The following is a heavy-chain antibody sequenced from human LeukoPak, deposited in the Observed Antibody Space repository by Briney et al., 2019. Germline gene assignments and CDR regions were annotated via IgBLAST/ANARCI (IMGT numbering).Heavy chain of an antibody. Sequence: GGSLRLSCAASGFTFDDYAMHWVRQAPGKGLGWVSLISGDGGSTYYADSVKGRFTISRDNSKNSLYLQMNSLGTEDTALYYCAKDRPSAYGGYCSGGSCYGNWFDPWGQGTLVTVSS. CDR2: ISGDGGST. J-gene: IGHJ5*02. V-gene: IGHV3-43*02. D-gene: IGHD2-15*01. CDR1: GFTFDDYA. CDR3: AKDRPSAYGGYCSGGSCYGNWFDP.